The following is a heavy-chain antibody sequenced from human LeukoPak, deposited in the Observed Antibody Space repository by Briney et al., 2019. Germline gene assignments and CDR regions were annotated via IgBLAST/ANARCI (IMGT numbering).Heavy chain of an antibody. CDR2: IYPDDSDT. D-gene: IGHD5-12*01. CDR1: GFTFTTYW. CDR3: TRRGYSGSYSYYFDY. J-gene: IGHJ4*02. V-gene: IGHV5-51*01. Sequence: ESLKISCKTSGFTFTTYWIAWVRQMPGRGLEWMGIIYPDDSDTRYSPSFQGQVTISADKSISTAYLQWGSLKASDTAMYYCTRRGYSGSYSYYFDYWGPGTLVTVSS.